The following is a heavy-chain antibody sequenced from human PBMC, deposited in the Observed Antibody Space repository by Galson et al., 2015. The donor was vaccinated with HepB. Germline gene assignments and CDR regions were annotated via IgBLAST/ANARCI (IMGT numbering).Heavy chain of an antibody. D-gene: IGHD4-17*01. V-gene: IGHV3-73*01. CDR3: TRQNGDGRPVDY. Sequence: SLRLSCAASGFTFSASGMHWVRQASGKGLEWVGRIRSKANNHATAYAASVEGRFTVSRDDSKNTAYLQMDSLKTEDTAIYYCTRQNGDGRPVDYWGQGTLVTVSS. CDR2: IRSKANNHAT. CDR1: GFTFSASG. J-gene: IGHJ4*02.